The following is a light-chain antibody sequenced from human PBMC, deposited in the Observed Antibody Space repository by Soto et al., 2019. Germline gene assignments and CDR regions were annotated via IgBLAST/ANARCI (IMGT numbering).Light chain of an antibody. J-gene: IGLJ2*01. Sequence: HSVLTQPPSASGTPGQGVAISCSGSSSNMGSNTVNWYQHLPGTAPKLLIYNDNQRPSGVPDRFFGSKSGTSASLAITGLQSEDEADYYCAAWDGSLNHILFGGGTKLTVL. CDR2: NDN. CDR3: AAWDGSLNHIL. CDR1: SSNMGSNT. V-gene: IGLV1-44*01.